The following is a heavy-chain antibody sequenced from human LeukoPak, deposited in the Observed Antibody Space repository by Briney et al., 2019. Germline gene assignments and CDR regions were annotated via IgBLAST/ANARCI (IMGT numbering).Heavy chain of an antibody. Sequence: PSETLSLTCTVSGGSISSGGYYWSWIRQHPGKGLEWIGYIYYSGSTYYNPSLKSRVTISVDTSKNQFSLKLSSVTAADTAVYYCATKETPPYGDYIDYGVDVWGQGTTVTVSS. V-gene: IGHV4-31*03. CDR3: ATKETPPYGDYIDYGVDV. CDR2: IYYSGST. J-gene: IGHJ6*02. D-gene: IGHD4-17*01. CDR1: GGSISSGGYY.